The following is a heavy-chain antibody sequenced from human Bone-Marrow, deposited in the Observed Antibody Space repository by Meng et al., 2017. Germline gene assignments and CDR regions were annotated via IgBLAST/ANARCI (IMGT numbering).Heavy chain of an antibody. V-gene: IGHV3-30*04. Sequence: GGSLRLSCAASGFTFSNYAMHWVRQAPGKGLEGVAVISYDGSNKYYADSVKGRFTISRDNSKNTLYLQMNSMRAEDTAVYYCARYSGYDYGFDYWGQGTLVTVSS. CDR1: GFTFSNYA. CDR3: ARYSGYDYGFDY. CDR2: ISYDGSNK. J-gene: IGHJ4*02. D-gene: IGHD3-22*01.